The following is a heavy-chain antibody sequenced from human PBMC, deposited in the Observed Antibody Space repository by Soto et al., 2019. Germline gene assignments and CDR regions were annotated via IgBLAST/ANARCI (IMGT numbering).Heavy chain of an antibody. CDR3: ARILGYYGSSSSDYFDY. J-gene: IGHJ4*02. D-gene: IGHD3-10*01. CDR2: ISSSSSYI. V-gene: IGHV3-21*04. CDR1: GFTFSSYS. Sequence: WGSLRLSCAASGFTFSSYSMNWVRQAPGKGLEWVSSISSSSSYIYYADSVKGRYIISRDISKNTLYLQMNNLRAEDTAVYYCARILGYYGSSSSDYFDYWGQGTLVTVS.